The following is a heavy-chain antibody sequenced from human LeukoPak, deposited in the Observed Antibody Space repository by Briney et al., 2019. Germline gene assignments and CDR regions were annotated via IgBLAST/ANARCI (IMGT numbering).Heavy chain of an antibody. CDR1: GFTFSSSA. CDR3: TKTIDGYLLGYFDH. V-gene: IGHV3-23*01. D-gene: IGHD3-22*01. J-gene: IGHJ4*02. CDR2: ISGSGSGGST. Sequence: PGGSLRLSCAASGFTFSSSAMSWVRQAPGKGLEWVSSISGSGSGGSTYYADSVKGRFTISRDNSKNTLYLEMNNLRPEDTGVYYCTKTIDGYLLGYFDHWGQGTLVTVVS.